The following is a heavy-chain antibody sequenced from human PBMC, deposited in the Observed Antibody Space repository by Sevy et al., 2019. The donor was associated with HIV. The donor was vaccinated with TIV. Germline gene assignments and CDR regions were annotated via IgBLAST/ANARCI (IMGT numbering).Heavy chain of an antibody. CDR1: GFTFSSYA. J-gene: IGHJ4*02. CDR2: ISYDGSNK. V-gene: IGHV3-30-3*01. D-gene: IGHD5-18*01. CDR3: ASEGDTAMVSDY. Sequence: GGSLRLSCAASGFTFSSYAMHWVRQAPGKGLEWVAVISYDGSNKYYADSVEGRFTISRDNSKNTLYLQMNSLRAEDTAVYYCASEGDTAMVSDYWGQGTLVTVSS.